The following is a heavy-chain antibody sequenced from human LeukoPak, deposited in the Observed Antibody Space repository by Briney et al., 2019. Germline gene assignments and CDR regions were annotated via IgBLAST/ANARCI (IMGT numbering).Heavy chain of an antibody. Sequence: GSLRLSCAASGFTFSSNYMSWVRQPPGKGLEWIGEINHSGGTNYNPSLKSRVTISLDTSKNHFSLKLTSVTAADTAVYYCASDDYGDLVNAFDIWGQGTMVTVSS. D-gene: IGHD4-17*01. CDR2: INHSGGT. J-gene: IGHJ3*02. V-gene: IGHV4-34*01. CDR1: GFTFSSNY. CDR3: ASDDYGDLVNAFDI.